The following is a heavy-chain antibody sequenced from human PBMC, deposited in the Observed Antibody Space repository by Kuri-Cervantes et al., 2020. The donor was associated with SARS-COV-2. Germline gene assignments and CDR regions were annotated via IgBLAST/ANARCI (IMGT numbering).Heavy chain of an antibody. CDR3: ARAYYDFTYYYGMDV. CDR2: MNPNSGNT. CDR1: GYTFTSYD. V-gene: IGHV1-8*01. D-gene: IGHD3-3*01. Sequence: ASVKVSCKASGYTFTSYDINWVRQATGQGLEWMGWMNPNSGNTSYAQKFQGRVTMTRNTSISTAYMELSSLRSEDTAVYYCARAYYDFTYYYGMDVWGQGTTVTVSS. J-gene: IGHJ6*02.